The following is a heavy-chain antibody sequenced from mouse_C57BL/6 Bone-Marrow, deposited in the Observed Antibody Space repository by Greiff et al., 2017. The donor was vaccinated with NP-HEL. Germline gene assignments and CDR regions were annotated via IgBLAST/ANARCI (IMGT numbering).Heavy chain of an antibody. D-gene: IGHD2-10*02. CDR3: ARGYGNYVGWYFDV. CDR1: GYTFTSYW. CDR2: IDPSDSET. V-gene: IGHV1-52*01. J-gene: IGHJ1*03. Sequence: VQLQQSGAELVRPGSSVKLSCKASGYTFTSYWMHWVKQRPIQGLEWIGNIDPSDSETHYNQKFKDKATLTVDKSSSTAYMQLSSLTSEDSAVYYCARGYGNYVGWYFDVWGTGTTVTVSS.